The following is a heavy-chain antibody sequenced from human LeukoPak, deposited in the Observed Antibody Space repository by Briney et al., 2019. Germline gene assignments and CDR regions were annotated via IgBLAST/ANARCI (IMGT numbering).Heavy chain of an antibody. CDR3: TRGGGETSY. CDR1: GFTFGDYA. V-gene: IGHV3-49*04. D-gene: IGHD3-16*01. J-gene: IGHJ4*02. Sequence: GGSLRLSCTASGFTFGDYAMSWVRQAPGKGLEWVGFIRSKAYGGTTEYAASVKGRFTISRDDSKSIAYLQMNSLKTEDTAVYYCTRGGGETSYWGQGTLVTVSS. CDR2: IRSKAYGGTT.